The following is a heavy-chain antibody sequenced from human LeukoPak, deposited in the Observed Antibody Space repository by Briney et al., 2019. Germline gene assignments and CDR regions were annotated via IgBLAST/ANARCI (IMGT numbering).Heavy chain of an antibody. CDR2: ISGSGVST. CDR3: AKNITGTADF. CDR1: GFTLSTYA. J-gene: IGHJ3*01. Sequence: GGSLRLSCAASGFTLSTYAMSWVRQAPGKGLEWVSAISGSGVSTYYADSVKGRFTISRDNSKNTLNLQMNSLRAEDTAVFYCAKNITGTADFWGQGTMVTVSS. V-gene: IGHV3-23*01. D-gene: IGHD1-20*01.